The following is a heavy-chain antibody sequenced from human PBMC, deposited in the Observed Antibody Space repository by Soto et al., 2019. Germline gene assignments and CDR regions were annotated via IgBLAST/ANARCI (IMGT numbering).Heavy chain of an antibody. CDR3: ARHGYNYGGGYFDY. V-gene: IGHV3-66*04. J-gene: IGHJ4*02. D-gene: IGHD5-18*01. CDR2: IYSGGST. Sequence: EVQLVESGGGLVQPGGSLRLSCAASGVTVSSNYMSWVRQAPGKGLEWVSVIYSGGSTYYADSFKGRFTISRDNSKNTLYLQMNSLRAEDTAVYYCARHGYNYGGGYFDYWGQLTLVTVSS. CDR1: GVTVSSNY.